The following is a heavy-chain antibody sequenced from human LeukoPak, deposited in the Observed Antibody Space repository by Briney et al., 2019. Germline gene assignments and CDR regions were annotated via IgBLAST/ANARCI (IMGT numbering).Heavy chain of an antibody. D-gene: IGHD3-9*01. CDR1: GGTLSSHG. V-gene: IGHV1-69*06. Sequence: ASVKVSCKHSGGTLSSHGIRRVRQDPPEGLEWMGGIIPILGTANNAQKFQGRVTISADKSTSTAYMELSSLRSEDTAVYYCATRNYDILTGYHRNYYYYYGMDVWGQGTTVTVSS. CDR3: ATRNYDILTGYHRNYYYYYGMDV. J-gene: IGHJ6*02. CDR2: IIPILGTA.